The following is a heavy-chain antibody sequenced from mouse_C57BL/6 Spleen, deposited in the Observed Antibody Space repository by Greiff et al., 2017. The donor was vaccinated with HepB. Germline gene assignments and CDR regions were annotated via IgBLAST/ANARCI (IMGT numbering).Heavy chain of an antibody. CDR3: ARDYGSLWYFDV. CDR1: GYTFTSYG. J-gene: IGHJ1*03. D-gene: IGHD1-1*01. V-gene: IGHV1-81*01. CDR2: IYPRSGNT. Sequence: QVQLQQSGAELARPGASVKLSCKASGYTFTSYGISWVKQRTGQGLEWIGEIYPRSGNTYYNEKFKGKATLTADKSSSTAYMELRSLTSEDSAVYFCARDYGSLWYFDVWGTGTTVTVSS.